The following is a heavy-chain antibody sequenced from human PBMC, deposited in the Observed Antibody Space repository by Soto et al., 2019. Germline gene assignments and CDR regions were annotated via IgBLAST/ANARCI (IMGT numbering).Heavy chain of an antibody. Sequence: SETLSLTCTVTGGTLSGYYWTWIRQSAGGGLEWIGRIYSSGSTNYNPSLKSRVTISLDTSMSHFSLRLRSVSAADRGVYYCARGVDSWSGYLFWGQGTPVTVSS. CDR1: GGTLSGYY. J-gene: IGHJ4*02. D-gene: IGHD3-3*01. CDR3: ARGVDSWSGYLF. CDR2: IYSSGST. V-gene: IGHV4-4*07.